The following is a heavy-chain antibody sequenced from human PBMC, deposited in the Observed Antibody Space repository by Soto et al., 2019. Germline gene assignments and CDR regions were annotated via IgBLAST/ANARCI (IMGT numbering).Heavy chain of an antibody. D-gene: IGHD4-17*01. J-gene: IGHJ4*02. CDR1: GYTFTNYG. CDR3: ARDVHGDYVLDY. V-gene: IGHV1-3*04. Sequence: GASVKVSCKASGYTFTNYGISWVRQAPGQGLEWMGWINTGNGRTKYSPKFQGRVTITRDTSASTVYMELSSLRSEDTALYYCARDVHGDYVLDYWGQGTLVTVSS. CDR2: INTGNGRT.